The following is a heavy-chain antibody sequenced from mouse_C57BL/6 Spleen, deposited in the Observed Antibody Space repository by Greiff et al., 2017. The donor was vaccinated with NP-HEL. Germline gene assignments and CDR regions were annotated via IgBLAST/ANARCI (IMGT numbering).Heavy chain of an antibody. Sequence: EVKLVESGGGLVKPGGSLKLSCAASGFTFSSYAMSWVRQTPEKRLEWVATISDGGSYTYYPDNVKGRFTISRDNAKNNLYLQMSHLNSEDTAMYYCARAIYYDYAIAYWGQGTLVTVSA. CDR1: GFTFSSYA. CDR3: ARAIYYDYAIAY. D-gene: IGHD2-4*01. V-gene: IGHV5-4*03. CDR2: ISDGGSYT. J-gene: IGHJ3*01.